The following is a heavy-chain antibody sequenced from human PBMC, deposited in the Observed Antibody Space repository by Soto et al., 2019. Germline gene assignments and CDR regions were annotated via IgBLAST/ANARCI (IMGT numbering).Heavy chain of an antibody. CDR2: YDLEKGET. J-gene: IGHJ6*02. D-gene: IGHD6-19*01. Sequence: ASVKVSCKVSGYSLTELSIHWVRQAPGEGLEWMGGYDLEKGETIYAQKFQGRVTMTDDSPADTPYMQLRSLRSEDTAVYYCAIEGYSSGWSFPKGMDVWGQGTTVTVSS. V-gene: IGHV1-24*01. CDR1: GYSLTELS. CDR3: AIEGYSSGWSFPKGMDV.